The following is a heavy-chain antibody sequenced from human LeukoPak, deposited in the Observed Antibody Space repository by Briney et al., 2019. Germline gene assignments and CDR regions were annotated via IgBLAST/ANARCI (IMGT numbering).Heavy chain of an antibody. Sequence: GGSLRLSCAASGFTFSSYDMTWVRQAPGKGLEWVSTIGDSGDATYYADSVKGRFTISRDNPKNTLSLEMNSLRVDDTAVYYCAKDVVRGVVMTDYWGQGTLVTVSS. CDR2: IGDSGDAT. J-gene: IGHJ4*02. D-gene: IGHD3-10*01. V-gene: IGHV3-23*01. CDR1: GFTFSSYD. CDR3: AKDVVRGVVMTDY.